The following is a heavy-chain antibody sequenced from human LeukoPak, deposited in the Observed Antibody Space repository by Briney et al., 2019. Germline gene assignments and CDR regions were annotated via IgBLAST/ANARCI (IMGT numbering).Heavy chain of an antibody. Sequence: ASVKVSCKASGYTFTGYYMHWVRQAPGQGLEWMGRINPNSGGTNYAQKFQGRVTMTRDTSISTAYMELSRLRSDDTAVYYCARVADGYNYLFDYWGQGTLVTVSS. J-gene: IGHJ4*02. V-gene: IGHV1-2*06. CDR2: INPNSGGT. CDR3: ARVADGYNYLFDY. CDR1: GYTFTGYY. D-gene: IGHD5-24*01.